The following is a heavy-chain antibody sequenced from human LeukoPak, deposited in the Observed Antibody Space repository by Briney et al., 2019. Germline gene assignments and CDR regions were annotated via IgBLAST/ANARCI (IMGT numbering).Heavy chain of an antibody. Sequence: PSETLSLTCALYGGSFSGYYWSWIRQPPGKGLEWIGEINHSGSTNYDPALKSRVTISVDTSKNQFSLKLSSVTAADTAVYYCARKNRGYSYGATFDCWGQGTLVTVSS. CDR3: ARKNRGYSYGATFDC. CDR1: GGSFSGYY. D-gene: IGHD5-18*01. V-gene: IGHV4-34*01. J-gene: IGHJ4*02. CDR2: INHSGST.